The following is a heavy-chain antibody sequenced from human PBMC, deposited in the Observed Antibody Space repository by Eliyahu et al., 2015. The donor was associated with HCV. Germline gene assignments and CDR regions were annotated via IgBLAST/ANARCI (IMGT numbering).Heavy chain of an antibody. D-gene: IGHD3-10*01. J-gene: IGHJ4*02. CDR1: GGSISSYY. Sequence: QVQLQESGPGLVKPSETLSLTCTVSGGSISSYYWSWIRQPAGKGLEWIGRIYTSGSTNYNPSLKSRVTMSVDTSKNQFSLKLSSVTAADTAVYYCAREEASMVRGVIHPLYWGQGTLVTVSS. CDR3: AREEASMVRGVIHPLY. CDR2: IYTSGST. V-gene: IGHV4-4*07.